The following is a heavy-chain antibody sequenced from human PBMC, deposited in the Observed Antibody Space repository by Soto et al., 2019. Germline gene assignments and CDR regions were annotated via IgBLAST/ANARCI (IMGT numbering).Heavy chain of an antibody. CDR1: GYTFTSYG. CDR2: INAYNGNT. CDR3: ARRYSSGCSDY. V-gene: IGHV1-18*04. J-gene: IGHJ4*02. Sequence: GASVKVSCKASGYTFTSYGISWVQQAPGQGLEWMGWINAYNGNTNYAQKLQGRVTMTTDTSTNTAYMELRSLRSDDTAMYYCARRYSSGCSDYWGQGTLVTVSS. D-gene: IGHD6-19*01.